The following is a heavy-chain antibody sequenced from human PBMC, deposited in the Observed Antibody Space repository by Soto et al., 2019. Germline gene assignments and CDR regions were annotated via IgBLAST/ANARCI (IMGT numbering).Heavy chain of an antibody. D-gene: IGHD2-21*02. CDR2: ISYDGSNK. V-gene: IGHV3-30-3*01. Sequence: GGSLRLSCAASGFTFSSYAMHWVRQAPGKGLEWVAVISYDGSNKYYADSVKGRFTISRDNSKNTLYLQMNSLRAEDTAVYYCASEYCGGDCYPGALDYWGQGTLVTVSS. J-gene: IGHJ4*02. CDR1: GFTFSSYA. CDR3: ASEYCGGDCYPGALDY.